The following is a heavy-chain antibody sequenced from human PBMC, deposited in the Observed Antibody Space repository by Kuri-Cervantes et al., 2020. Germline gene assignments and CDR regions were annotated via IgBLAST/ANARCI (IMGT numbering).Heavy chain of an antibody. Sequence: SVKVSCKASGGTFSSYAISWVRQAPGQGLEWMGGIIPIFGTANYAQKFQGRVTITADKSTSTAYMELSSLRSEDTAVYYCARSKHDYYDSSGYYYWGQGTLVTVSS. V-gene: IGHV1-69*06. CDR1: GGTFSSYA. D-gene: IGHD3-22*01. J-gene: IGHJ4*02. CDR2: IIPIFGTA. CDR3: ARSKHDYYDSSGYYY.